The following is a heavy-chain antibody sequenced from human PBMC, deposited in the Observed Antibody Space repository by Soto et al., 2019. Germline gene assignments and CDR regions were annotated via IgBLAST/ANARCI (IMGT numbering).Heavy chain of an antibody. J-gene: IGHJ4*02. V-gene: IGHV1-18*01. Sequence: QVQLVQSGAEVKKPGASVKVSCKASGYTFTSYGISWVRQAPGQGLEWMGWISAYNGNTNYAQKLQGRVTMTTDTSTSTAYMELRSLRSDDTSVYYCARSNCSGGSCYSYYFDYWGQGTLVTVSS. D-gene: IGHD2-15*01. CDR2: ISAYNGNT. CDR3: ARSNCSGGSCYSYYFDY. CDR1: GYTFTSYG.